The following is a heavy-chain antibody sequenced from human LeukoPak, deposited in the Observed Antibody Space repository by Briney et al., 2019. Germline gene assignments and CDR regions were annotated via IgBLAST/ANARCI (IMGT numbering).Heavy chain of an antibody. D-gene: IGHD5-18*01. J-gene: IGHJ4*02. CDR1: GFTFSSYA. V-gene: IGHV3-30-3*01. CDR2: ISYDGSNK. Sequence: PGRSLRLSCAASGFTFSSYAMHWVRQAPGKGLEWVAVISYDGSNKYYADSVKGRFTISRDNSKNTLYLQMNSLRAEDTAVYFCARAISGYNYGLDYWGQGTLVTVSS. CDR3: ARAISGYNYGLDY.